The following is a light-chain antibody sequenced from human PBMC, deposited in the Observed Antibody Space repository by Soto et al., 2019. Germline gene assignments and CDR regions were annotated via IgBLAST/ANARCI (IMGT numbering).Light chain of an antibody. Sequence: QSVLTQPASVSGSPGQSITISCTGGSSDVGSYNLVSWYQHHPGKAPKLMIYEGSKRPSGVSNRFSGSKSGNTASLTISGLQPEDEADYYCCSYAGSSTPYVFGTGTKVTVL. CDR2: EGS. CDR1: SSDVGSYNL. CDR3: CSYAGSSTPYV. J-gene: IGLJ1*01. V-gene: IGLV2-23*01.